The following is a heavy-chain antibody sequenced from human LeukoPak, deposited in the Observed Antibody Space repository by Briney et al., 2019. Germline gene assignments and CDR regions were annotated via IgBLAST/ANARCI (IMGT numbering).Heavy chain of an antibody. Sequence: ASVKVSCKASGYTFISFGISWVRQAPGHGLEWIGWISLYKGNTNYAQNVQGRVTMTADTSTDTVYMELSSLRSEDTAVYYCATEGKMVRGVYTDYWGQGTLVTVSS. D-gene: IGHD3-10*01. CDR3: ATEGKMVRGVYTDY. V-gene: IGHV1-18*01. CDR1: GYTFISFG. J-gene: IGHJ4*02. CDR2: ISLYKGNT.